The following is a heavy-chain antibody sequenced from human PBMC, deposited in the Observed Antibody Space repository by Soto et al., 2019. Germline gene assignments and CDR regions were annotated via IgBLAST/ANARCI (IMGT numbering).Heavy chain of an antibody. D-gene: IGHD2-2*01. V-gene: IGHV3-53*01. J-gene: IGHJ4*02. CDR2: IYSGGST. CDR1: GFTVSSNY. Sequence: EVQLVESGGGLIQAGGSLRLSCAVSGFTVSSNYMSWVRQAPGKGLEWVSVIYSGGSTYYADSVKGRITISRYNSKNTVYLQRNSLRAEDTAVYYCARESTTAYDYWGQGTLVTVSS. CDR3: ARESTTAYDY.